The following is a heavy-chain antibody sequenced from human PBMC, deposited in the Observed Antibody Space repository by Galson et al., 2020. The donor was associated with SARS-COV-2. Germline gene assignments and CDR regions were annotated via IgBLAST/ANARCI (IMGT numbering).Heavy chain of an antibody. D-gene: IGHD4-17*01. Sequence: GESLKISCAASGFTFSSYGMHWVRQAPGKGLEWVAVIWYDGSNKYYADSVKGRFTISRDNSKNTLYLQMNSLRAEDTAVYYCARESSSVTTFDYWGQGTLVTVSS. V-gene: IGHV3-33*01. CDR2: IWYDGSNK. J-gene: IGHJ4*02. CDR3: ARESSSVTTFDY. CDR1: GFTFSSYG.